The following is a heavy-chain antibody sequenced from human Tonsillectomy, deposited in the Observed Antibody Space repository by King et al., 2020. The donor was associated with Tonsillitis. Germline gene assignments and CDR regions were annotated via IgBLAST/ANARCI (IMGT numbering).Heavy chain of an antibody. CDR3: TKEEMTTIFNFDY. J-gene: IGHJ4*02. CDR2: ISTDGRNK. CDR1: GFTFINTG. D-gene: IGHD5-24*01. Sequence: QLVQSGGGVVQPGRSLRLSCAASGFTFINTGMHWVRQAPGRGLEWVAVISTDGRNKFYAYSVKGRFTVSRDNSKNTLYLEMNSLRAGDTALYYCTKEEMTTIFNFDYWGQGTLVTVSS. V-gene: IGHV3-30*18.